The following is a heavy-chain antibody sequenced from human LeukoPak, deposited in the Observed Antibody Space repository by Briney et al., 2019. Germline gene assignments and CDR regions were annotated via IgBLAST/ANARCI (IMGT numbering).Heavy chain of an antibody. Sequence: SETLSLTCTVSGGSISSGDYYWSWIRQPPGKGLEWLGYIYYSGNTYYNPSLNSRVTMSVETSKNQVSLKLSSVTPADTAVYYCARGSHSNNWRHFDYWGQGTLVTVSS. CDR3: ARGSHSNNWRHFDY. CDR2: IYYSGNT. D-gene: IGHD6-13*01. J-gene: IGHJ4*02. V-gene: IGHV4-30-4*01. CDR1: GGSISSGDYY.